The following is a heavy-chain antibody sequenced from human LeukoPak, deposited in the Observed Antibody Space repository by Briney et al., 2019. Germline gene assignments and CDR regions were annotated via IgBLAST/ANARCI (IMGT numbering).Heavy chain of an antibody. V-gene: IGHV3-11*04. Sequence: GGSLRLSCAASGFTFSDYYMSWIRQAPRKGLECVSYISSGGSTIYYADSVKGRFTISRDNAKNSLYLQMNSLRAEDTAVYYCARVGRGWELDYWGQGTLVTVSS. CDR3: ARVGRGWELDY. D-gene: IGHD6-19*01. CDR1: GFTFSDYY. J-gene: IGHJ4*02. CDR2: ISSGGSTI.